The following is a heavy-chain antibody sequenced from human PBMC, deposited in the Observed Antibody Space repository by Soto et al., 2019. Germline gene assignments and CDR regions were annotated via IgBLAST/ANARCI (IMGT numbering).Heavy chain of an antibody. CDR3: ARGPSLLRFLEWAFDI. J-gene: IGHJ3*02. CDR1: GFTFSSYS. Sequence: GGSLRLSCAASGFTFSSYSMNWVRQAPGKGLEWVSSISSSSSYIYYADSVKGRFTISRDNAKNSLYLQMNSLRAEDTAVYYCARGPSLLRFLEWAFDIWGQGTMVTV. D-gene: IGHD3-3*01. V-gene: IGHV3-21*01. CDR2: ISSSSSYI.